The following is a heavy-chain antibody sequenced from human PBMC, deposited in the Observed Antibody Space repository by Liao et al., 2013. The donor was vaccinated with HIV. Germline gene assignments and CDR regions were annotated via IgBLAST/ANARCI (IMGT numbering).Heavy chain of an antibody. CDR1: GVSISRTSYY. Sequence: QVQLQESGPGLVKPSQTLSLTCAVSGVSISRTSYYWNWIRQPAGKGLEWVGRISATGTTNYNPSLQESRHHICRHVQEPVLPRRLSSVTAADTAVYYCARGPTHLLWFGEGNWFDP. V-gene: IGHV4-61*02. CDR2: ISATGTT. J-gene: IGHJ5*02. D-gene: IGHD3-10*01. CDR3: ARGPTHLLWFGEGNWFDP.